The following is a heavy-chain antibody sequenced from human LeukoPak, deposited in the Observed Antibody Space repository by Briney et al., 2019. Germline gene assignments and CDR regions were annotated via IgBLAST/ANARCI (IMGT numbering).Heavy chain of an antibody. V-gene: IGHV4-39*01. D-gene: IGHD3-22*01. CDR2: MYYSGSA. CDR3: ARHTYDSSGYLPDS. CDR1: GGSISSYRYY. J-gene: IGHJ5*01. Sequence: SETLSLTRTVSGGSISSYRYYWGWIRQPPGKGLEWIGSMYYSGSADYNPSLKSRVTISVDTSKSQFSLRLSSVTAADTALYYCARHTYDSSGYLPDSWGQGTLVTVSS.